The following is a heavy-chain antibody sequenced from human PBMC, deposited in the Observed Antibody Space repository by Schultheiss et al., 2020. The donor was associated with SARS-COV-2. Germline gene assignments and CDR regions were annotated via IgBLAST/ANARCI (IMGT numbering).Heavy chain of an antibody. CDR3: ARGYDFWSGYYYYYMDV. CDR2: IIPILGIA. D-gene: IGHD3-3*01. V-gene: IGHV1-69*04. J-gene: IGHJ6*03. Sequence: SVKVSCKASGYTFTSYDINWVRQATGQGLEWMGRIIPILGIANYAQKFQGRVTITADKSTSTAYMELSSLRSEDTAVYYCARGYDFWSGYYYYYMDVWGKGTTVTVSS. CDR1: GYTFTSYD.